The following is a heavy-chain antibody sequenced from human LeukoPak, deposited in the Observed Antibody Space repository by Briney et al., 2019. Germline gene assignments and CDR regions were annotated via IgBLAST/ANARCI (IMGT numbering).Heavy chain of an antibody. CDR3: ARDTRDTAMLRPEAVFDY. D-gene: IGHD5-18*01. J-gene: IGHJ4*02. V-gene: IGHV4-39*07. Sequence: PSETLSLTCTVSGGSINTNNYYWGWIRQPPGKGLEWIGSIYYSGSTYYNPSLKSRVTISVDTSKNQFSLKLSSVTAADTAVYYCARDTRDTAMLRPEAVFDYWGQGTLVTVSS. CDR2: IYYSGST. CDR1: GGSINTNNYY.